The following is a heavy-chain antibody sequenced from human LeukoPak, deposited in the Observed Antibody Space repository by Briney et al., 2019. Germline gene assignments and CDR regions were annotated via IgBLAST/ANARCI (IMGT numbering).Heavy chain of an antibody. CDR2: INSDGGST. D-gene: IGHD6-19*01. J-gene: IGHJ4*02. V-gene: IGHV3-74*01. CDR3: ARGLTAVAVDY. CDR1: GFTFGDYG. Sequence: GGSLRLSCTASGFTFGDYGMSWVRQAPGKGLVWVSRINSDGGSTSYADSVKGRFTISRDNAKNTLYLQVNSLRAEDTALYYCARGLTAVAVDYWGQGTLVTVSS.